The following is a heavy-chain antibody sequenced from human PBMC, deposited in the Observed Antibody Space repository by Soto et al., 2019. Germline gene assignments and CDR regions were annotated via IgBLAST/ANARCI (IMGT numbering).Heavy chain of an antibody. CDR1: NGSISSGDYH. CDR2: IYYSGST. Sequence: SETLSLTCSVSNGSISSGDYHWSWIRQPPGKGLEWIGAIYYSGSTYYNPSLKSRIRISVDTSKNHFSLQLNSVTAADTAVYYCARHYRAPPSGAMDDWGQGTTVTVS. CDR3: ARHYRAPPSGAMDD. J-gene: IGHJ6*02. D-gene: IGHD1-26*01. V-gene: IGHV4-30-4*01.